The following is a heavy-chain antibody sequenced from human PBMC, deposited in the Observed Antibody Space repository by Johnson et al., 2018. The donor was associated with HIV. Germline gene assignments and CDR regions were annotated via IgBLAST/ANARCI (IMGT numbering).Heavy chain of an antibody. CDR2: ISYDGSNK. CDR1: GFTFSSYA. J-gene: IGHJ3*02. D-gene: IGHD1-14*01. Sequence: QVQLVESGGGLVQPGGSLRLSCAASGFTFSSYAMHWVRQAPGKGLEWVAVISYDGSNKYYADSVKGRFTISRDTSKKTLYLQMNSLRAEDTAVYYCAGDSNRYAFDIWGQGTMVTVSS. CDR3: AGDSNRYAFDI. V-gene: IGHV3-30*04.